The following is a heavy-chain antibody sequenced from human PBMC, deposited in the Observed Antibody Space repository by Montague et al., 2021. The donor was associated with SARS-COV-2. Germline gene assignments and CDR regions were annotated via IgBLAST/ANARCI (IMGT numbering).Heavy chain of an antibody. D-gene: IGHD2-8*01. CDR2: TYYRSKWYN. J-gene: IGHJ5*02. CDR1: GDSVSSNSAA. CDR3: ARDDTYCTNGVCYTGNWFDP. V-gene: IGHV6-1*01. Sequence: CAISGDSVSSNSAAWNWIRQSPSRGLEWLGRTYYRSKWYNDYAVSVKSRITINPDTSKNQFSLQLNSVTPADTAVYYCARDDTYCTNGVCYTGNWFDPWGQGTLVTVSS.